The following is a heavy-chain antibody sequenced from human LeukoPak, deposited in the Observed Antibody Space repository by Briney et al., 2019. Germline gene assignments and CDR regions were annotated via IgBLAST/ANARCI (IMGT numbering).Heavy chain of an antibody. CDR3: ARHSIDVSPLVATLTWFDP. CDR2: IDNTEST. D-gene: IGHD1-26*01. Sequence: PSETLSLTCTVSGASISSYYWSWIRQPPGKGLEWIGYIDNTESTNYNPSLKSRVTISVDTSKNQFSLKLTSVTAADTAVYYCARHSIDVSPLVATLTWFDPWGQGTLVTVSS. CDR1: GASISSYY. V-gene: IGHV4-59*08. J-gene: IGHJ5*02.